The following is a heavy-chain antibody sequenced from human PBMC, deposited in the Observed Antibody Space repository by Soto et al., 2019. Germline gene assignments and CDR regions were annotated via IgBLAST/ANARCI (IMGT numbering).Heavy chain of an antibody. D-gene: IGHD6-13*01. Sequence: SQTLSLPCAISGDSVSSNSSAWNFIRQSPSRGLELLGRTYYRSKWYNDYAASVKSRITINPDTSKNQFSLQLNSVTPEDTAVYYCARDRDSGYSSSWYLPPYYGMDVWGQGTTVTVS. CDR2: TYYRSKWYN. J-gene: IGHJ6*02. V-gene: IGHV6-1*01. CDR1: GDSVSSNSSA. CDR3: ARDRDSGYSSSWYLPPYYGMDV.